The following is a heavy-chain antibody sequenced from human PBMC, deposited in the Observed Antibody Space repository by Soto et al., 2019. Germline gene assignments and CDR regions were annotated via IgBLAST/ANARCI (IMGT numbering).Heavy chain of an antibody. CDR3: ANIPGYSSDYGGSRDY. Sequence: QVQLVQSGAEVKKPGSSVKVSCKASGGTFSSYAISWVRQAPGQGLEWMGGIIPIFGTANYAQKFQGRVTITADESTSTDYMELSSLRSEDTAVYYCANIPGYSSDYGGSRDYWGQGTLVTVSS. V-gene: IGHV1-69*12. J-gene: IGHJ4*02. D-gene: IGHD6-19*01. CDR2: IIPIFGTA. CDR1: GGTFSSYA.